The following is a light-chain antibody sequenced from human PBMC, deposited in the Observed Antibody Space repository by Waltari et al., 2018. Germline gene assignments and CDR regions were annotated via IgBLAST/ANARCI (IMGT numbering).Light chain of an antibody. V-gene: IGLV1-36*01. CDR3: AACDDSLKGVL. CDR1: RSNIGNNA. Sequence: QSVLTQTPSVSEAPRQRVTISCSGSRSNIGNNAVNWCQQVPGKAPKLLVFDDDLLPAGVSDRFSGSKSGTSAALCISGLRSEDECVYFWAACDDSLKGVLFGGGTKLTVL. J-gene: IGLJ2*01. CDR2: DDD.